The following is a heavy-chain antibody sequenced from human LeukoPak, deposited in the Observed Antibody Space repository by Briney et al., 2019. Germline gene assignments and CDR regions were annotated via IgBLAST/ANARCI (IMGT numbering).Heavy chain of an antibody. J-gene: IGHJ4*02. V-gene: IGHV4-31*03. D-gene: IGHD1-14*01. CDR1: GGSISDGGYC. CDR2: IYDSGST. CDR3: ARGGDRRGLDY. Sequence: PSESLSLTCTVSGGSISDGGYCWSWIRQHPGKGLEWIGYIYDSGSTYYRPALQSRVTISVDTSDNKFSLKLKSLTAADTAVYYCARGGDRRGLDYWGQGTLVTVSS.